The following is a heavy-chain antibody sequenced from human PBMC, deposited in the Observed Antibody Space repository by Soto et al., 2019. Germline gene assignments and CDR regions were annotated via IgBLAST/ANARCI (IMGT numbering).Heavy chain of an antibody. Sequence: QVQLVQSGAEVKESGASVKVSSKASGYTFTGYYIHWVRQAPGQGLEWVGEISPKSGGTRYAQKFQGRVTMTKDTSIPTVYMELSNLSPDDTAVYYCGRGRSGELVVFYWGQGTLVTVHS. CDR2: ISPKSGGT. V-gene: IGHV1-2*02. J-gene: IGHJ4*02. D-gene: IGHD1-7*01. CDR3: GRGRSGELVVFY. CDR1: GYTFTGYY.